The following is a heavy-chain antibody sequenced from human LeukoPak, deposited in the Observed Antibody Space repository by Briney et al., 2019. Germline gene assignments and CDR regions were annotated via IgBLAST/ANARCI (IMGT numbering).Heavy chain of an antibody. V-gene: IGHV1-18*01. J-gene: IGHJ6*02. D-gene: IGHD6-13*01. CDR2: ISAYNGNT. Sequence: ASVKVSCKASGYTFTSYGISWVRQAPGQGLEWMGWISAYNGNTNYAQKLQGSVTMTTDTSTSTAYMELRSLRSDDTAVYYCARGSGYSIKGYYYYYGMDVWGQGTTVTVSS. CDR3: ARGSGYSIKGYYYYYGMDV. CDR1: GYTFTSYG.